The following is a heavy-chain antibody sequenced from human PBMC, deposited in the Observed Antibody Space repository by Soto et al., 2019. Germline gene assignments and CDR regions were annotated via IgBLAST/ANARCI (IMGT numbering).Heavy chain of an antibody. CDR1: GGSISSYY. J-gene: IGHJ5*02. D-gene: IGHD1-26*01. CDR2: IYYSGST. Sequence: PSETLSLTCTVSGGSISSYYWSWIRQPPGKGLEWIGYIYYSGSTNYNPSLKSRVTISVDTSKNQFSLKLSSVTAADTAVYYCARGGWELNLHWFDPWGQGTLVTVSS. CDR3: ARGGWELNLHWFDP. V-gene: IGHV4-59*01.